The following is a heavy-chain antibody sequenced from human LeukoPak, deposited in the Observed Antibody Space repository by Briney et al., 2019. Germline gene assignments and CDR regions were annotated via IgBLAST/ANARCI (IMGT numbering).Heavy chain of an antibody. Sequence: GGSLTLACAASGFIFSNGCMIWVRQSPGKGLEWVGRITGKTDGAPTDYAAPVKGRFTISRDDSKNTLYLQMNSLQTEDKAVYYCTTLGCKGYWGQGTLVTVSS. V-gene: IGHV3-15*01. D-gene: IGHD1-26*01. CDR1: GFIFSNGC. J-gene: IGHJ4*02. CDR2: ITGKTDGAPT. CDR3: TTLGCKGY.